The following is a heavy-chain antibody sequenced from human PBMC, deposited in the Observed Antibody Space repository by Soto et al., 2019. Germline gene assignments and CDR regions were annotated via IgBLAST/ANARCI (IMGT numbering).Heavy chain of an antibody. CDR1: GFTFSSYS. J-gene: IGHJ6*02. D-gene: IGHD1-26*01. V-gene: IGHV3-21*01. Sequence: GGSLRLSCAASGFTFSSYSMNWVRQAPGKGLEWVSSISSSSSYIYYADSVKGRFTISRDNAKNSLYLQMNSLRAEDTAVYYCARDVGATTWHRYYYGMDVWGQGTTVTVSS. CDR3: ARDVGATTWHRYYYGMDV. CDR2: ISSSSSYI.